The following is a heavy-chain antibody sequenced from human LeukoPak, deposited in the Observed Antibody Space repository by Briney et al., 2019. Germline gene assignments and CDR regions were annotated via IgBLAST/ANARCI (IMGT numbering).Heavy chain of an antibody. D-gene: IGHD1-26*01. Sequence: GGSLRLSCAASGFTFSSYWMHWVRQAPGKGLVWVSRINSDGSSTSYTDSVKGRFTISRDNAKNTLNLQMNSLRAEDTAVYYCAREPRSGSYYNLDYWGQGTLVTVSS. CDR2: INSDGSST. J-gene: IGHJ4*02. CDR3: AREPRSGSYYNLDY. V-gene: IGHV3-74*01. CDR1: GFTFSSYW.